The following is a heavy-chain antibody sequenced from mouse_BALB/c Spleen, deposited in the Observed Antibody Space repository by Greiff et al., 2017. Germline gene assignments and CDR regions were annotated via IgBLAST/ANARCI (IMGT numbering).Heavy chain of an antibody. CDR2: ISYSGST. J-gene: IGHJ3*01. CDR3: ANLLLRGFAY. V-gene: IGHV3-2*02. Sequence: EVKLVESGPGLVKPSQSLSLTCTVTGYSITSDYAWNWIRQFPGNKLEWMGYISYSGSTSYNPSLKSRISITRDTSKNQFFLQLNSVTTEDTATYYCANLLLRGFAYWGQGTLVTVSA. CDR1: GYSITSDYA. D-gene: IGHD2-12*01.